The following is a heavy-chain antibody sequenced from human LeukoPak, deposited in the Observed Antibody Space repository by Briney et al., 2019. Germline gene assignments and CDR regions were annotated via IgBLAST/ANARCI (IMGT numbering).Heavy chain of an antibody. D-gene: IGHD5-24*01. V-gene: IGHV3-7*01. J-gene: IGHJ4*02. CDR1: GFAFPGYW. CDR2: IGKDGSEK. Sequence: GSLRLSCAASGFAFPGYWMVWVRQAPGKGLEWVASIGKDGSEKAYADSVKDRFTISRDNARHSLYLQMNSLGAEDTAVYYCTRDIVWLQLQNWGQGALVTVSS. CDR3: TRDIVWLQLQN.